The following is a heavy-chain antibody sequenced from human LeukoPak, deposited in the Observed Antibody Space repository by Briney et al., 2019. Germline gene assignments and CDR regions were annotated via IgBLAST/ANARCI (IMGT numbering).Heavy chain of an antibody. CDR3: ASFSYYDFWSGYSWFDP. V-gene: IGHV1-69*13. Sequence: GASVKVSCKASVGTFSSYAISWVRQAPGQGLEWMGGIIPIFGTANDAQKFQGRVTITADESTSTAYMELSSLRSEDTAVYYCASFSYYDFWSGYSWFDPWGQGTLVTVSS. CDR1: VGTFSSYA. J-gene: IGHJ5*02. D-gene: IGHD3-3*01. CDR2: IIPIFGTA.